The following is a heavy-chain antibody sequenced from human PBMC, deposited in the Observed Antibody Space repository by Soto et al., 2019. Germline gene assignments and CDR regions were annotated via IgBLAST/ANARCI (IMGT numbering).Heavy chain of an antibody. J-gene: IGHJ3*02. CDR1: GGTFSSYT. V-gene: IGHV1-69*02. D-gene: IGHD3-16*02. Sequence: QVQLVQSGAEVKKPGSSVKVSCKASGGTFSSYTISWVRQAPGQGLEWMGRIIPILGIANYAQKFQGRVTITADKSTSTAYMELSSLRSEDTAVYYCARWRLSLATTREDAFDIWGQGTMLTVSS. CDR2: IIPILGIA. CDR3: ARWRLSLATTREDAFDI.